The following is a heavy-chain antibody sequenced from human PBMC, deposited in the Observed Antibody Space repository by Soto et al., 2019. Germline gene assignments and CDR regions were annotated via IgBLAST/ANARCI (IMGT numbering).Heavy chain of an antibody. Sequence: QVQLQESGPGLVKPSQTLSLTCTVSGGSISSGGYYWSWIRQHPGKGLEWIGYIYYSGSTYYNPSLTSRVTISVDTSKTQSSLQLSSVTAADTAVYYCARGGRRSPGMDVWGQGTTVTVSS. V-gene: IGHV4-31*03. J-gene: IGHJ6*02. CDR1: GGSISSGGYY. CDR3: ARGGRRSPGMDV. CDR2: IYYSGST.